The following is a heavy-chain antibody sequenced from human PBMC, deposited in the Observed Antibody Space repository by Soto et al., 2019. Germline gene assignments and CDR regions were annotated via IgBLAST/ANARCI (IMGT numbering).Heavy chain of an antibody. CDR1: GFTFSSYA. CDR2: ISYDGSNK. Sequence: QPGGSLRLSCAASGFTFSSYAMHWVRQAPGKGLEWVAVISYDGSNKYYADSVKGRFTISRDNSKNTLYLQMNSLRAEDTAVYYCASLGWGSYFSPYYYYGMDVWGQGTTVTVSS. D-gene: IGHD1-26*01. J-gene: IGHJ6*02. V-gene: IGHV3-30-3*01. CDR3: ASLGWGSYFSPYYYYGMDV.